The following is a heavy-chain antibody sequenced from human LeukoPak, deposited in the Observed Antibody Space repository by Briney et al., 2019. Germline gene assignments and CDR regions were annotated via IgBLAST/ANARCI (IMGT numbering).Heavy chain of an antibody. V-gene: IGHV3-11*06. CDR3: ARNVDTANGY. CDR1: GFTFSDYY. J-gene: IGHJ4*02. Sequence: GGSLRLSCAAPGFTFSDYYMSWIRQAPGKGLEWVSYISSSSSYTNYADSVKGRFTISRDNAKNSLYLQMNSLRAEDTAVYYCARNVDTANGYWGQGTLVTVSS. D-gene: IGHD5-18*01. CDR2: ISSSSSYT.